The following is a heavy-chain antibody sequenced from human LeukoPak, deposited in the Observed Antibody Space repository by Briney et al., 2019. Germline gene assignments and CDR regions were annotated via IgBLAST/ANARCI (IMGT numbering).Heavy chain of an antibody. CDR1: GFTFSSYS. CDR2: ISSSSSTI. V-gene: IGHV3-48*04. CDR3: SRRSAVAGHFDY. J-gene: IGHJ4*02. D-gene: IGHD6-13*01. Sequence: GGSLRLSCAASGFTFSSYSMNWVRQAPGKGLEWVSYISSSSSTIYYADSVKGRFTISRDNPKNTLYLQMNSLRVEDTAVYYCSRRSAVAGHFDYWGQGTLVTVSS.